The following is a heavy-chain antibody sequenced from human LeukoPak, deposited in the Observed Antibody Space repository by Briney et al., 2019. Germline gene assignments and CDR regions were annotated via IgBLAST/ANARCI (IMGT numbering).Heavy chain of an antibody. D-gene: IGHD5-12*01. Sequence: GGSLRLSCAASGFIFSNYWMHWVRQAPGKGLVWVSRIKTDGSTITYADSVKGRFTISRDNAMNTLYLQMNSLGAEDTAVYYCARASGGYVNDYWGQGTLVTVSS. CDR1: GFIFSNYW. J-gene: IGHJ4*02. CDR3: ARASGGYVNDY. CDR2: IKTDGSTI. V-gene: IGHV3-74*01.